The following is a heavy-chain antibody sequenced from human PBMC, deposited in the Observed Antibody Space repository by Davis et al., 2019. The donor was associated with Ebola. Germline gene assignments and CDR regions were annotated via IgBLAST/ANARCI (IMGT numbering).Heavy chain of an antibody. CDR2: IYPGDSDT. D-gene: IGHD3-3*02. CDR3: ERGGGWSGAFLDY. CDR1: GYTFTTYW. J-gene: IGHJ4*02. V-gene: IGHV5-51*01. Sequence: GESLKISCKGSGYTFTTYWIGWVRQMPGKGLEWMGIIYPGDSDTSYSPSFQGQFTISADKSISTAYLQWSSLKASDTAMYYCERGGGWSGAFLDYWGQGTLVTGSA.